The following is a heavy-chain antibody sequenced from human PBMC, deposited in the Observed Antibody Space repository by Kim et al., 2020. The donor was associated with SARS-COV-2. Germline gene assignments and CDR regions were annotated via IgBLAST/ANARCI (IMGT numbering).Heavy chain of an antibody. CDR2: ISWNSGSI. V-gene: IGHV3-9*01. D-gene: IGHD6-13*01. Sequence: GGSLRLSCAASGFTFGDYAMHWVRQAPGKGLEWVSGISWNSGSIGYADSVKGLFTISRDNAKNSLYLQMNSLRAEDTALYYCAKDRGPIAAAIDYWGQGTLVTVSS. CDR1: GFTFGDYA. J-gene: IGHJ4*02. CDR3: AKDRGPIAAAIDY.